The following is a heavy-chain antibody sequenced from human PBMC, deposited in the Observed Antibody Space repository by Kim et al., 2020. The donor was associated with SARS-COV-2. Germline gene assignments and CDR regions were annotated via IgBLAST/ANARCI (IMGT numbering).Heavy chain of an antibody. CDR2: IYWDDDK. CDR3: AHRPGYLNWAYFDY. D-gene: IGHD5-18*01. Sequence: SGPTLVKPTQTLTLTCTFSGFSLSTSGVGVGWIRQPPGKALEWLALIYWDDDKRYSPSLKSRLTITKDTSKNRVVLTMTNMDPVDTATYYCAHRPGYLNWAYFDYWGQGTLVTVSS. J-gene: IGHJ4*02. CDR1: GFSLSTSGVG. V-gene: IGHV2-5*02.